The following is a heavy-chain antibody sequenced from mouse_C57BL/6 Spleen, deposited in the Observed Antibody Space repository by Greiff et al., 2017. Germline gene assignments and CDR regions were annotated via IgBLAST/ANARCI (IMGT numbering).Heavy chain of an antibody. CDR1: GYTFTDYY. D-gene: IGHD2-12*01. J-gene: IGHJ2*01. Sequence: QVQLQQSGAELVRPGASVKLSCKASGYTFTDYYINWVKQRPGQGLEWIARIYPGSGNTYYNEKFKGKATLTAEKSSSTAYMQLSSLTSEDSAVYFCARFVYDVDYWGQGTTLTVSS. CDR3: ARFVYDVDY. CDR2: IYPGSGNT. V-gene: IGHV1-76*01.